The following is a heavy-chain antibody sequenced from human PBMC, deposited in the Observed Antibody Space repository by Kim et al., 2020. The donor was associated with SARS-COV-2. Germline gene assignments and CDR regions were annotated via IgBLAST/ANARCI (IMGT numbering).Heavy chain of an antibody. V-gene: IGHV1-69*13. J-gene: IGHJ2*01. D-gene: IGHD3-10*01. CDR3: ASRELPVWYFDL. Sequence: SVKVSCKASGGTFSSYAISWVRQAPGQGLEWMGGIIPIFGTANYAQKFQGRVTITADESTSTAYMELSSLRSEDTAVYYCASRELPVWYFDLWGRGTLVTVSS. CDR2: IIPIFGTA. CDR1: GGTFSSYA.